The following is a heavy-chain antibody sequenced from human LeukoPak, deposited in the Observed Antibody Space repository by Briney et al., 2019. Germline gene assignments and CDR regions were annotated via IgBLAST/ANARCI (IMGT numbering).Heavy chain of an antibody. J-gene: IGHJ6*04. CDR2: IIPIFGTA. V-gene: IGHV1-69*13. D-gene: IGHD2-15*01. Sequence: SVKVSCKASGYPFTSYDINWVRQATGQGLEWMGGIIPIFGTANYAQKFQGRVTITADESTSTAYMELSSLRSEDTAVYYCARAVVVAATLRGMDVWGKGTTVTVSS. CDR3: ARAVVVAATLRGMDV. CDR1: GYPFTSYD.